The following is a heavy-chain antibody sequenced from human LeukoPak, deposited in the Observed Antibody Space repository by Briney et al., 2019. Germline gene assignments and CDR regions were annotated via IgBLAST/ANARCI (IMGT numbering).Heavy chain of an antibody. CDR3: ARWPGDIVVVPAAREGFDP. CDR1: GGTFSSYA. CDR2: INPNSGGT. V-gene: IGHV1-2*02. J-gene: IGHJ5*02. Sequence: ALVKVSCKASGGTFSSYAISWVRQAPGQGLEWMGWINPNSGGTNYAQKFQGRVTMTRDTSISTAYMELSRLRSDDTAVYYCARWPGDIVVVPAAREGFDPWGQGTLVTVSS. D-gene: IGHD2-2*01.